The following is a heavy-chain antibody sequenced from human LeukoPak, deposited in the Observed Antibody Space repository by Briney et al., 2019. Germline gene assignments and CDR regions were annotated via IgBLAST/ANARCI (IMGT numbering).Heavy chain of an antibody. CDR3: AKVRAPSGWFNSDY. D-gene: IGHD6-19*01. CDR2: ISGSGDST. V-gene: IGHV3-23*01. Sequence: GGSLRLSCAASGFTFSNDVMNWVRQAPGKGLEWVSGISGSGDSTYYADSVKGRFTISRDNSKNTLFLQMNSLRAEDTAAYYCAKVRAPSGWFNSDYWGQGTLVTVSS. J-gene: IGHJ4*02. CDR1: GFTFSNDV.